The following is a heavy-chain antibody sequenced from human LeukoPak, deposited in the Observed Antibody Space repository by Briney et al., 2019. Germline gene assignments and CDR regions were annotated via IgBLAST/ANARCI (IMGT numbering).Heavy chain of an antibody. CDR2: IIPIFGTA. Sequence: ASVKVSCKVSGYTLTELSMHWVRQAPGKGLEWMGGIIPIFGTANYAQKFQGRVTITADESTSTAYMELSSLRSEDTAVYYCARDLDAVVVPAATPDFGYWGQGTLVTVSS. V-gene: IGHV1-69*13. J-gene: IGHJ4*02. CDR3: ARDLDAVVVPAATPDFGY. CDR1: GYTLTELS. D-gene: IGHD2-2*01.